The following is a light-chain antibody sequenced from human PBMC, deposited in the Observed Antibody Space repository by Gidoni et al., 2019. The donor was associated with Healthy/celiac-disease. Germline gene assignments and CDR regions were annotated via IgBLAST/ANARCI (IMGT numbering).Light chain of an antibody. Sequence: DIHMTQSPSTLSASVGDRVTITCRASQSISSWLAWYQQKPGKAPKLLIYDASSVESGVPSRFSGSGSGTEFTLTISSRQPDDFATYYCQQYNSYSYTFXXXTKLEIK. CDR1: QSISSW. CDR3: QQYNSYSYT. CDR2: DAS. J-gene: IGKJ2*01. V-gene: IGKV1-5*01.